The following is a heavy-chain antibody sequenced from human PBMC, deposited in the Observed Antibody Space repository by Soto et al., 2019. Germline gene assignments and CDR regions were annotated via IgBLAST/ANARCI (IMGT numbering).Heavy chain of an antibody. CDR1: GYNFRHYY. CDR2: IYPGDSDV. J-gene: IGHJ4*02. V-gene: IGHV5-51*01. D-gene: IGHD2-21*01. Sequence: PGESLKISCQASGYNFRHYYIAWVRQKPGRGLEWVGLIYPGDSDVRYSPSVQGQVTISVDRSTDTAFLQWNSLKASDSATYYCAEQRKVNTAVGQTSFDAWGQVTLVTVSS. CDR3: AEQRKVNTAVGQTSFDA.